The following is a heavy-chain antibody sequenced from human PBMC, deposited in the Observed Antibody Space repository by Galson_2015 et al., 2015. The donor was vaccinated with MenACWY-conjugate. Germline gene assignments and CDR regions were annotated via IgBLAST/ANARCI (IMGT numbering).Heavy chain of an antibody. J-gene: IGHJ4*02. Sequence: SVKVSCKASGYTFTSYGISWVRQAPGQGLEWMGWISAYNGNTDYAQNLQGRVTMTTDTSTSTAYMELMSLRSDDTAVYYCARGTSGGYSLDYWGQGTLVTASS. CDR3: ARGTSGGYSLDY. CDR1: GYTFTSYG. CDR2: ISAYNGNT. D-gene: IGHD3-22*01. V-gene: IGHV1-18*01.